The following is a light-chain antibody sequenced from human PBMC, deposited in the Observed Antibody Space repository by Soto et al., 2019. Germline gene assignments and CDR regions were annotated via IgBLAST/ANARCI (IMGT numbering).Light chain of an antibody. CDR3: QQYNNRPPWT. Sequence: EIVMTQSPATLSVSPGERATLSCRASQSVGSNLAWYQQKPGQAPRLLMYGESTRATGVPARFSGSGSGAEFTLTISSLQSEDFAVYYCQQYNNRPPWTFGQGTKVEIE. CDR2: GES. J-gene: IGKJ1*01. CDR1: QSVGSN. V-gene: IGKV3-15*01.